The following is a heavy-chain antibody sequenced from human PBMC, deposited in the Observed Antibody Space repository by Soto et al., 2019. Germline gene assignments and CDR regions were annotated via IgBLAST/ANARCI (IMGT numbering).Heavy chain of an antibody. CDR2: IYYSGST. V-gene: IGHV4-39*01. D-gene: IGHD3-10*01. Sequence: SETLSLTCTVSGGSISSSSYYWGWIRQPPGKGLEWIGSIYYSGSTYYNPSLKSRVTISVDTSKNQFSLKLSSVTAADTAVYYCARSPRGQAYDYWGQGTLVTVSS. CDR1: GGSISSSSYY. J-gene: IGHJ4*02. CDR3: ARSPRGQAYDY.